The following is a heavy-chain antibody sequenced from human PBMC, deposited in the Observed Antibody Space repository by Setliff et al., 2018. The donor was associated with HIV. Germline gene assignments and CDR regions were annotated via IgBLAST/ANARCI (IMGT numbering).Heavy chain of an antibody. CDR3: SRVMWYRSGSKGWNYFDY. CDR1: GGSFSGYY. CDR2: INHSGST. J-gene: IGHJ4*02. D-gene: IGHD6-19*01. V-gene: IGHV4-34*01. Sequence: SETLSLTCAVYGGSFSGYYWSWIRQPPGKRLEWIGEINHSGSTNYNPSLKSRVTISVDTSKNQFSLKLSSVTAADTAVYYCSRVMWYRSGSKGWNYFDYWGQGTLVTSPQ.